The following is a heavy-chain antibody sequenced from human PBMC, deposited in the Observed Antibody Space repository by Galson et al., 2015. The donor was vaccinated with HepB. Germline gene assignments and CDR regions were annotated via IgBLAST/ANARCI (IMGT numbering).Heavy chain of an antibody. Sequence: SVKVSCKASGYTFTSYAMHWVRQAPGQRLEWMGWINAGNGNTKYSQKFQGRVTITRDTSASTAYMELSSLRSEDTAVYYCARAGSGSYYHGFDYWGQGTLVTVSS. CDR3: ARAGSGSYYHGFDY. J-gene: IGHJ4*02. V-gene: IGHV1-3*01. CDR1: GYTFTSYA. D-gene: IGHD1-26*01. CDR2: INAGNGNT.